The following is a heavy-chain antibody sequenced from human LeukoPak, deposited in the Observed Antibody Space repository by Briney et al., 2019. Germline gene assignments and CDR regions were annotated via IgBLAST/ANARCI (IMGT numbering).Heavy chain of an antibody. CDR2: VSSSGTT. V-gene: IGHV4-4*07. Sequence: SETLSLTCTVPGGSISSYYWTWIRQPAGKGLEWIGRVSSSGTTNYNPYNPSLKSRVTISVDTSKNQFSLELSSVTAADTAVYYCARGDYYYYMDVWGTGTTVTVSS. CDR1: GGSISSYY. J-gene: IGHJ6*03. CDR3: ARGDYYYYMDV.